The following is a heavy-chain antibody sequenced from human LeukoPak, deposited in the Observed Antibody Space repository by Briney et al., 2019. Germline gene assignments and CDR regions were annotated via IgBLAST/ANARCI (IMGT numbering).Heavy chain of an antibody. CDR3: ARGSSGWTFDAFDI. CDR1: GYTFTGYY. Sequence: GASVKVSFKASGYTFTGYYMHWVRQAPGRGLEWMGWINPNSGGTNYAQKFQGRVTMTRDTSISTAYMELSRLRSDDTAVHYCARGSSGWTFDAFDIWGQGTMVTVSS. D-gene: IGHD6-19*01. J-gene: IGHJ3*02. CDR2: INPNSGGT. V-gene: IGHV1-2*02.